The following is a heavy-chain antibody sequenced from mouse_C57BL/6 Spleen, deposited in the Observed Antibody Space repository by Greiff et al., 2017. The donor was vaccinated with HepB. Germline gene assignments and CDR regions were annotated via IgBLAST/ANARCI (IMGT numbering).Heavy chain of an antibody. CDR1: GYTFTDYY. V-gene: IGHV1-26*01. CDR3: AKVDYGSSYGYFDV. CDR2: INPNNGGT. D-gene: IGHD1-1*01. Sequence: VQLQQSGPELVKPGASVKISCKASGYTFTDYYMNWVKQSHGKSLEWIGDINPNNGGTSYNQKFKGKATLTVDKSSSTAYMELRSLTSEDSAVYYCAKVDYGSSYGYFDVWGTGTTVTVSS. J-gene: IGHJ1*03.